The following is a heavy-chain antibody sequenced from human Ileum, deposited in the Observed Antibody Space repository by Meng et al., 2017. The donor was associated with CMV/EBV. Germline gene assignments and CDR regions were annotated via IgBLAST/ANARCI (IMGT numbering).Heavy chain of an antibody. Sequence: GESLKISCTASGFTFSAYAMNWVRQAPGKGLQWVSGISDSGGKTYYEASVRGRFTISRDNSKNSQYLQMNSLRAEDTAVYYCARGKPSLETGVTFQHWGQGTLVTVSS. CDR3: ARGKPSLETGVTFQH. CDR1: GFTFSAYA. D-gene: IGHD2-21*02. J-gene: IGHJ1*01. V-gene: IGHV3-23*01. CDR2: ISDSGGKT.